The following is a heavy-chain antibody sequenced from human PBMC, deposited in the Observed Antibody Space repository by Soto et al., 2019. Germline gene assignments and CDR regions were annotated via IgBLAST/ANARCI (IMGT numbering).Heavy chain of an antibody. D-gene: IGHD1-1*01. J-gene: IGHJ4*02. V-gene: IGHV4-31*03. CDR1: GASITSGNYY. Sequence: SETLSLTCTVSGASITSGNYYWSWIRQHPGKGLEWIAYIYFSGSAYYNPSLKSRATISVDTSKSQFSLDLTSVTAADTAVYYCVRYFTNWTPFDYWGQGILVTVSS. CDR3: VRYFTNWTPFDY. CDR2: IYFSGSA.